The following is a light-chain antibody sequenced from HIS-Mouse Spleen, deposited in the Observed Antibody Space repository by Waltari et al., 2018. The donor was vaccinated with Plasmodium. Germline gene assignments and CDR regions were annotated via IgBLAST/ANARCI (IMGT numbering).Light chain of an antibody. CDR2: EDS. CDR1: ALPKKY. V-gene: IGLV3-10*01. J-gene: IGLJ3*02. CDR3: YSTDSSGNHRV. Sequence: SYELTQPPSVSVSPGQTARITCSGDALPKKYAYWYQQKSGQAPVLVIYEDSKRRSGSPVRCSGSSSGTMATLTISGAQVEDEADYYCYSTDSSGNHRVFGGGTKLTVL.